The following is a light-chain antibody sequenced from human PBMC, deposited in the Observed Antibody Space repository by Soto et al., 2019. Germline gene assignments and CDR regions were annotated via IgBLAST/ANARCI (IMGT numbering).Light chain of an antibody. J-gene: IGLJ1*01. Sequence: QSVLTQPASVSGSPGQSITISCTGTSSDVGAYNYVSWYQHHPGKVPKLLIYEVTNRPSGVSDRFTGSKSGNTASLTISGLQAEDEADYYCSSKRDSSTLFVFRTGTKVTVL. CDR1: SSDVGAYNY. CDR3: SSKRDSSTLFV. V-gene: IGLV2-14*01. CDR2: EVT.